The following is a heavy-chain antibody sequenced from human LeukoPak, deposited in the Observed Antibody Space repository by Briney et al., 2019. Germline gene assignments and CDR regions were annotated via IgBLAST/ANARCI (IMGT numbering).Heavy chain of an antibody. V-gene: IGHV3-7*01. Sequence: GGSLRLSCAASGFTSSSYWMSWVRQAPGKGLEWVANIKQGGSEKYYVDSVKGRFTISRDNAKNSLYLQMNSLRAEDTAVYYCARDRGSSGWYEFDYWGQGTLVTVSS. D-gene: IGHD6-19*01. CDR2: IKQGGSEK. CDR1: GFTSSSYW. CDR3: ARDRGSSGWYEFDY. J-gene: IGHJ4*02.